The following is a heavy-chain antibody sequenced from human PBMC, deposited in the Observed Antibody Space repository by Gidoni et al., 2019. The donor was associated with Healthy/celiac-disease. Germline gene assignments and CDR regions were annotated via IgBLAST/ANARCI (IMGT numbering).Heavy chain of an antibody. CDR1: GFSLSTTKMR. D-gene: IGHD1-26*01. V-gene: IGHV2-70*04. Sequence: QVTLKESGPALVKPTQTLTLTCTFSGFSLSTTKMRVSWIRQPPGKALEWLARIDWDDDKFYSTSLKTRLTISKDTSKNQVVLTMTNMDPVDTATYYCARTYSGSYWDYWGQGTLGTVSS. J-gene: IGHJ4*02. CDR3: ARTYSGSYWDY. CDR2: IDWDDDK.